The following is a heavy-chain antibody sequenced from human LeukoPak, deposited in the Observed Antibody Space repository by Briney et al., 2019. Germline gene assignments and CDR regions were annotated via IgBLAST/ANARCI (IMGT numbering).Heavy chain of an antibody. CDR2: IYHSGST. CDR1: GDSISRSDYS. D-gene: IGHD3-10*01. J-gene: IGHJ3*02. Sequence: SETLSLICTVSGDSISRSDYSWSWIRQPPGKGLEWVGYIYHSGSTYYNPSLRSRVTMSIDRSKNQFSLKLPSVTAADTAVYYCARVGSGDAFDIWGQGTMVTVSS. V-gene: IGHV4-30-2*01. CDR3: ARVGSGDAFDI.